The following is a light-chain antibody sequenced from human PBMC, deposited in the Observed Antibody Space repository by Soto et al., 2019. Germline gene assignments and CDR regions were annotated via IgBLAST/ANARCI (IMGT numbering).Light chain of an antibody. J-gene: IGLJ1*01. V-gene: IGLV2-23*02. CDR1: SSDVGSYNL. CDR2: EVS. CDR3: CSYAGSSTPLI. Sequence: QSVLTQPASVSGSPGQSITISCTGTSSDVGSYNLVSWYQQHPGKAPKLMIYEVSKRPSGVSNRFSGSKSGNTASLTISGLQAEDEADYYCCSYAGSSTPLIFGTGTKLTGL.